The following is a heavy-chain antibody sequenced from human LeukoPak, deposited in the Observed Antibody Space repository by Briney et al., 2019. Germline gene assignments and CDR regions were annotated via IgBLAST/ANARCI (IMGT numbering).Heavy chain of an antibody. CDR3: ARNDYGDSV. D-gene: IGHD4-17*01. CDR1: GFIFTTYW. V-gene: IGHV3-7*04. CDR2: VKEDGSEK. Sequence: SGGSLRLSCAASGFIFTTYWMSWVRQAPGKGLEWVANVKEDGSEKYYVDSVKGRFTISRDNAKNSLYLQMNSLRAEDTAVYYCARNDYGDSVWGQGTLVTVSS. J-gene: IGHJ4*02.